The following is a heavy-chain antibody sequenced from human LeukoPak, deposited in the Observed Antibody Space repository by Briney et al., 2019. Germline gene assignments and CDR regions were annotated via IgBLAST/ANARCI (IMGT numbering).Heavy chain of an antibody. J-gene: IGHJ3*02. Sequence: PGGSLRLSCAASGFTFSSYAMSWVRQAPGKGLEWVSAISGSGGSTYYADSVKGRFTISRDNSKNTLYLQMNSLRAEDTAVYYCAKDQEDIVATDGAFDIWDQGTMVTVSS. D-gene: IGHD5-12*01. CDR1: GFTFSSYA. CDR3: AKDQEDIVATDGAFDI. V-gene: IGHV3-23*01. CDR2: ISGSGGST.